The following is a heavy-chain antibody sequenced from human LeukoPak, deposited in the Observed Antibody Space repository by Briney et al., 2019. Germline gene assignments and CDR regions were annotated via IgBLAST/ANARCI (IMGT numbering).Heavy chain of an antibody. J-gene: IGHJ4*02. CDR3: ARDMYYFDY. CDR1: GYSISSGYY. Sequence: MSSETLSLTCTVSGYSISSGYYWGWIRQPPGKGLEWIGSIYHSGSTYYNPSLKSRVTISVDTSKNQFSLRLRSVTAADTAVYYCARDMYYFDYWGQGTLVTVSS. CDR2: IYHSGST. V-gene: IGHV4-38-2*02. D-gene: IGHD3-10*02.